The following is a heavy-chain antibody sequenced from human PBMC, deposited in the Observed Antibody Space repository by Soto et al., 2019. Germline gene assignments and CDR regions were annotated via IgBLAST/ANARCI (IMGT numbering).Heavy chain of an antibody. CDR3: ARPMNGIAGYFDY. D-gene: IGHD6-13*01. CDR2: IWYDGSNK. CDR1: GFTFSSYG. V-gene: IGHV3-33*01. Sequence: QVQLVESGGGVVQPGRSLRLSCAASGFTFSSYGMHWVRQAPGKGLEWVAVIWYDGSNKYYADSVKGRFTISRDNSKNPLYLQRNSLRAEDTAVYYGARPMNGIAGYFDYWGQGTLVIVSS. J-gene: IGHJ4*02.